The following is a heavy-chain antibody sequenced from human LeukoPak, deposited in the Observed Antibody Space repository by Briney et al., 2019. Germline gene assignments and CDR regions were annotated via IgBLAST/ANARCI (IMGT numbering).Heavy chain of an antibody. CDR1: GGSISSGGYS. CDR3: ARGGRDFATSFYP. D-gene: IGHD2-15*01. J-gene: IGHJ5*02. Sequence: SQTLSLTCAVSGGSISSGGYSWRWIRQPPGKGLEWIGYIYHSGSTYYNPSLKSRVTISVDRSKNQFSLKLSSVTAADTAVYYCARGGRDFATSFYPWGQGTLVTVSS. CDR2: IYHSGST. V-gene: IGHV4-30-2*01.